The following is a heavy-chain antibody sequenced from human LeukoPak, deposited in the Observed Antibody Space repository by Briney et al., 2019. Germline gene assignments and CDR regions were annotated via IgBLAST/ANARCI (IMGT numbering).Heavy chain of an antibody. CDR3: ARVDGYSSGLTSHTHNWFDP. CDR2: IIPIFGTA. J-gene: IGHJ5*02. V-gene: IGHV1-69*06. CDR1: GGTFSSYA. Sequence: ASVKVSCKASGGTFSSYAISWVRQAPRQGLEWMGGIIPIFGTANYAQKFQGRVTITADKSTSTAYMELSSLRSEDTAVYYCARVDGYSSGLTSHTHNWFDPWGQGTLVTVSS. D-gene: IGHD6-19*01.